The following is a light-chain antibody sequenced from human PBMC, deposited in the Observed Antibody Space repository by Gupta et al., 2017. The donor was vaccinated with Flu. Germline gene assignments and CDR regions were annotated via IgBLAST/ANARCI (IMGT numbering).Light chain of an antibody. CDR2: EVS. Sequence: VTISCSGTSRDIGGYNSVSWYQQVPGKAPKLIIYEVSKRPSGVPDRFSASKSGNTASLTVSGLQTEDEADYYCSSYGGSTSTYVFGTGTTLTVL. CDR3: SSYGGSTSTYV. CDR1: SRDIGGYNS. J-gene: IGLJ1*01. V-gene: IGLV2-8*01.